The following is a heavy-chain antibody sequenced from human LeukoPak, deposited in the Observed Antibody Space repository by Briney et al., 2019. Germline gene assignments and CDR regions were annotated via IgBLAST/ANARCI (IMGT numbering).Heavy chain of an antibody. Sequence: PSETLSLTCTVSGYSISSGYYWGWIRQPPGKGLEWIGSIYHSGSTYYNPSLKSRVTISVDTSKNQFSLKLSSVTAADTAVYYCASGTITMVRGAYSPFDYWGQGTLVTVSS. CDR2: IYHSGST. D-gene: IGHD3-10*01. J-gene: IGHJ4*02. CDR1: GYSISSGYY. CDR3: ASGTITMVRGAYSPFDY. V-gene: IGHV4-38-2*02.